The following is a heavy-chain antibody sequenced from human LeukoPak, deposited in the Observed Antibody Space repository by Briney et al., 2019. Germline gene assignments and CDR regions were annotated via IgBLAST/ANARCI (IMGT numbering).Heavy chain of an antibody. J-gene: IGHJ4*02. CDR3: GRKPGYGYVLGNYRPDVFLDF. V-gene: IGHV3-30*01. CDR1: GFIFSSHA. Sequence: GGSLRLSCAASGFIFSSHAMHWVRQAPGKGLEWVAGTSKDGSYKFYVDSVKGRFTISRDNSKSTLYLQMNSLTPEDTAVYYCGRKPGYGYVLGNYRPDVFLDFWGQGTLGTGS. D-gene: IGHD3-16*02. CDR2: TSKDGSYK.